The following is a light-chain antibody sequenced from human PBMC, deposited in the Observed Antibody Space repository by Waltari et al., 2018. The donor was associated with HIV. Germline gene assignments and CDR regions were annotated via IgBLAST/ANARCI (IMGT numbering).Light chain of an antibody. J-gene: IGLJ1*01. CDR2: DVS. CDR3: CSYAGTYTYV. Sequence: QSALTQPHSVSGSPGQSVTISCTGTSSDVGDYNSVSWYQQHPGKAPKLMIYDVSKWPSGVPDRFSGSKSGNTASLTISGLQAEDEADYYCCSYAGTYTYVFGTGTKVTVL. V-gene: IGLV2-11*01. CDR1: SSDVGDYNS.